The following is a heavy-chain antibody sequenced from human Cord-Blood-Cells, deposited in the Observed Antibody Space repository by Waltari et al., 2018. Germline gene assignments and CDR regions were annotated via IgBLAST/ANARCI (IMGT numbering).Heavy chain of an antibody. V-gene: IGHV4-38-2*01. D-gene: IGHD4-17*01. Sequence: QVQLQASGPGLVKPSETLSLTCAVSGYDISSGYYWGWIVRPPGKGLEWLGSIYHSGSTYYNPSLKSRVTISVDTSKNQFSLKLSSVTAADTAVYYCARLDDYGDYYYYGMDVWGQGTTVTVSS. CDR1: GYDISSGYY. CDR3: ARLDDYGDYYYYGMDV. CDR2: IYHSGST. J-gene: IGHJ6*02.